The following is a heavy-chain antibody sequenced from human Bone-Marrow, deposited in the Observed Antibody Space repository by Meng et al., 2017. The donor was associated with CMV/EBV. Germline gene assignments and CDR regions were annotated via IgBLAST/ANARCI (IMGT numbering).Heavy chain of an antibody. CDR3: ARARVVVPAAHYFDY. CDR2: ISSSSSYI. D-gene: IGHD2-2*01. CDR1: GFTVSSIY. Sequence: ETLSLTCAASGFTVSSIYMNWVRQAPGKGLEWVSSISSSSSYIYYADSVKGRFTISRDNAKNSLYLQMNSLRAEDTAVYYCARARVVVPAAHYFDYWGQGTLVTV. J-gene: IGHJ4*02. V-gene: IGHV3-21*01.